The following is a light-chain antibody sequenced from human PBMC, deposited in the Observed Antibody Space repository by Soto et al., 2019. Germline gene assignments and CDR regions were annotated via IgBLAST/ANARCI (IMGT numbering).Light chain of an antibody. V-gene: IGLV2-8*01. J-gene: IGLJ3*02. Sequence: QSALTQPASVSGSPGQSITISCTGTSSDVGGYNYVSWYQQHPGKAPKLMIYEVSKRPSGVPDLFSGSKSGNTASLTVSGLQAEDDADYYCNSYAGSNNWVFGGGTKVTVL. CDR2: EVS. CDR1: SSDVGGYNY. CDR3: NSYAGSNNWV.